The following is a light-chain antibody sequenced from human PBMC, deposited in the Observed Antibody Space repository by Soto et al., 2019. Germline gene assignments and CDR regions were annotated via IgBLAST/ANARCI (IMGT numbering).Light chain of an antibody. CDR3: QQYNNYWT. CDR2: KAS. J-gene: IGKJ1*01. Sequence: DIQMTQSPSTLSASVGDRVTITCRASQSISYWLAWYQQKPGKAPNLLIYKASSLESGVPSRFSGSGSGTEFTLIISSLQTDDFATYYCQQYNNYWTFGQGTKVEIK. CDR1: QSISYW. V-gene: IGKV1-5*03.